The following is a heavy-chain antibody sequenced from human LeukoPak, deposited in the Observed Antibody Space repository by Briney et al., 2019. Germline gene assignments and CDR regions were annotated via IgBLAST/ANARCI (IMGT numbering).Heavy chain of an antibody. CDR1: GFTFRSYG. J-gene: IGHJ4*02. V-gene: IGHV3-30*03. CDR2: ISYDGNK. D-gene: IGHD2-15*01. Sequence: PGRSLRLSCAASGFTFRSYGMHWVRQAPGKGLEWVAVISYDGNKYYADSVKGRFTISRDNSRNTLFLQMNSLRAEDTTVYFCVRGSGGDGYGYWGDYWGRGTLVTVSS. CDR3: VRGSGGDGYGYWGDY.